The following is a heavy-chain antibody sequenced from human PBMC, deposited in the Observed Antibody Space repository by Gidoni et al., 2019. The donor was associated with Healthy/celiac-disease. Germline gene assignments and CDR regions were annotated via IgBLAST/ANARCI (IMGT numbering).Heavy chain of an antibody. Sequence: EVQLVESGGGLVQPGGSLRLSCAASGFTFSSYWMSWVRQAPGKGLEWVANIKQDGSEKYYVDSVKGRFTISRDNAKNSLYLQMNSLRAEDTAVYYCARFLRRKDYYGMDVWGQGTTVTVSS. D-gene: IGHD4-17*01. CDR3: ARFLRRKDYYGMDV. CDR2: IKQDGSEK. J-gene: IGHJ6*02. V-gene: IGHV3-7*03. CDR1: GFTFSSYW.